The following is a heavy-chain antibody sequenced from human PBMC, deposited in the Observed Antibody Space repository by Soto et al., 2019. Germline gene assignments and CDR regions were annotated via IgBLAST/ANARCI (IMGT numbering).Heavy chain of an antibody. D-gene: IGHD3-3*01. CDR2: IYYSGST. CDR3: ARHPFLGWLYYYYMDV. J-gene: IGHJ6*03. V-gene: IGHV4-59*01. CDR1: GGSISSYY. Sequence: QVQLQESGPGLVKPSETLSLTCTVSGGSISSYYWSWIRQPPGKGLEWIGYIYYSGSTNYNPSLKSRVTMSVDTSKDQFSLRLSSVTAADTAVYYCARHPFLGWLYYYYMDVWGKGTTVTVSS.